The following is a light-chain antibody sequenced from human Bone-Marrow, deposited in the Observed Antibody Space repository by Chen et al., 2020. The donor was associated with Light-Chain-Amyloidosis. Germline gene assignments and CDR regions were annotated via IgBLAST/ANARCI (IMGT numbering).Light chain of an antibody. CDR2: AAS. V-gene: IGKV1-12*02. Sequence: DIKMTQSPSSVSAPVGDRVTITCRASQGISSWLAWYQRKPGKATKLLIYAASSLQSGVPSRFSGSGSGTDFTLTISSLQPEDFATYYCQQANSFPWTFGQGTKVEIK. CDR1: QGISSW. J-gene: IGKJ1*01. CDR3: QQANSFPWT.